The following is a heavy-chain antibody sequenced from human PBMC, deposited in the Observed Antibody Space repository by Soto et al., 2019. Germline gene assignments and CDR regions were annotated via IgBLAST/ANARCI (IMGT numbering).Heavy chain of an antibody. CDR1: DGSITPNY. D-gene: IGHD5-18*01. CDR2: VYYAGTT. J-gene: IGHJ4*02. Sequence: SETLSLTCTVSDGSITPNYYTWVRQPPGKGLEWIGYVYYAGTTTYNPSLKSRVTISVDTSKKQFSLKLSSVTAADTAVYYCARVRGYSYGYGYFDYWGQGTLVTVSS. V-gene: IGHV4-59*01. CDR3: ARVRGYSYGYGYFDY.